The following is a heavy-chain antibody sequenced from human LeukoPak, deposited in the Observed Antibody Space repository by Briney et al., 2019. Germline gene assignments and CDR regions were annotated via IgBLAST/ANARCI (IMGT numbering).Heavy chain of an antibody. D-gene: IGHD6-13*01. V-gene: IGHV3-21*01. CDR2: ISSSSSYI. CDR3: ARDGAAADLFDY. CDR1: GFTFSSYS. J-gene: IGHJ4*02. Sequence: GGSLRLSCAASGFTFSSYSMNWVRQAPGKGLEWVSSISSSSSYIYYADSVKGRFTISRDNAKSSLYLQMNSLRAEDTAVYYCARDGAAADLFDYWGQGTLVTVSS.